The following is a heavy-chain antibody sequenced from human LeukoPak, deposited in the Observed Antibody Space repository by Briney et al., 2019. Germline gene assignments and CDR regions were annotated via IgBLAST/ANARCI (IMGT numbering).Heavy chain of an antibody. J-gene: IGHJ4*02. CDR1: GFTFSNYW. V-gene: IGHV3-74*01. Sequence: GGSLRLSCAASGFTFSNYWMHWVRQAPGKGLVLVSRTNSDASTTLYADSVQGRFSVSRDNAKNTLYLQMSSLRAEDTPVYYCTRGLPNFSFFDYWGQGILVTVSS. CDR3: TRGLPNFSFFDY. CDR2: TNSDASTT. D-gene: IGHD4/OR15-4a*01.